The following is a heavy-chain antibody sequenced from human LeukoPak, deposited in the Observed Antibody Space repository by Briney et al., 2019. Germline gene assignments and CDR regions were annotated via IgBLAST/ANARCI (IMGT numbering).Heavy chain of an antibody. V-gene: IGHV1-2*04. Sequence: ASVKVSCKASGYTFTGYYMHWVRQAPGQGLEWMGWINPNSGRTNYAQKFQGWVTMTRDTSISTAYMELSRLRSDDTAVYYCARGTGLWFGELLTWFDPWGQGTLVTVSS. D-gene: IGHD3-10*01. CDR2: INPNSGRT. CDR3: ARGTGLWFGELLTWFDP. J-gene: IGHJ5*02. CDR1: GYTFTGYY.